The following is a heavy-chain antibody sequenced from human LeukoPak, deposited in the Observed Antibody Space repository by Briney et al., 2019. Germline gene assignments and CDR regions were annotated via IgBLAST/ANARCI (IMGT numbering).Heavy chain of an antibody. CDR2: IIPIFGTA. V-gene: IGHV1-69*13. Sequence: ASVKVSCKASGGTFSSYAISWVRQAPGQGLEWMGGIIPIFGTANYAQKFQGRVTITADESTSTAYMELSSLRSEDTAVYYCAVGGGYIFPNNPYYYMDVWGKGTTVTISS. CDR3: AVGGGYIFPNNPYYYMDV. J-gene: IGHJ6*03. D-gene: IGHD5-12*01. CDR1: GGTFSSYA.